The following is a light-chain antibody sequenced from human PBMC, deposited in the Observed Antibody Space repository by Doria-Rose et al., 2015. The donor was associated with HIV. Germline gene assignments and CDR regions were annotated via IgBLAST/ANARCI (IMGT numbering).Light chain of an antibody. Sequence: TQSPESLGMSLGERATLNCKSNQSLLYTSKNYLAWYQQKPGQPPKLLIYWASTRQSEVPARFSGSGSGTDFTLTISSLGAEDVAVYYCQQYYGTPSFGPGTTVDI. V-gene: IGKV4-1*01. CDR3: QQYYGTPS. CDR1: QSLLYTSKNY. CDR2: WAS. J-gene: IGKJ3*01.